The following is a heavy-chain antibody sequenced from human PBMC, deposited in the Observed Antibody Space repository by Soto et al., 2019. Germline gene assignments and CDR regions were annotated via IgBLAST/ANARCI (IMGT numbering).Heavy chain of an antibody. CDR3: AGGLGYCSGGSGLLYGDYAGPGY. Sequence: EVQLVESGGGLVQPGGSLRLSCAASGFTFSGYWMHWVRQAPGKGLVWVSRINSAGSSTSYADSVKGRFTISRDNAKNKLYLQMNSLRAEDTGVYYCAGGLGYCSGGSGLLYGDYAGPGYWGQGTLVTVSS. J-gene: IGHJ4*02. CDR2: INSAGSST. V-gene: IGHV3-74*01. CDR1: GFTFSGYW. D-gene: IGHD2-15*01.